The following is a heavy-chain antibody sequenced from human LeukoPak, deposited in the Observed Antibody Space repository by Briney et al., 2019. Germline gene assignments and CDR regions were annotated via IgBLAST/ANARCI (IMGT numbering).Heavy chain of an antibody. Sequence: PGGSLRLSCAASGFTFSSYSMNWVRQAPGKGLEWVSSISSSSSYIYYADSVKGRFTIPRDNAKNSLYLQMNSLRAEDTALYHCARGSGAAAGVFDYWGQGTLVTVSS. CDR1: GFTFSSYS. V-gene: IGHV3-21*04. CDR2: ISSSSSYI. D-gene: IGHD6-13*01. CDR3: ARGSGAAAGVFDY. J-gene: IGHJ4*02.